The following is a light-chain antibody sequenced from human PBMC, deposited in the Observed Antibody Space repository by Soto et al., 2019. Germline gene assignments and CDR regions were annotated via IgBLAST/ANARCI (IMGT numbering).Light chain of an antibody. J-gene: IGKJ5*01. CDR3: QQYGSSPIT. Sequence: EIVLTQSPGTLSLSPGERATLSCRASQSVSSSYLAWYQQKPGQAPRLLIYGASSRPAGIPDRFSGSGSGTDFTLTISRLEPEDCAVSYCQQYGSSPITFGRGTRLEIK. CDR2: GAS. CDR1: QSVSSSY. V-gene: IGKV3-20*01.